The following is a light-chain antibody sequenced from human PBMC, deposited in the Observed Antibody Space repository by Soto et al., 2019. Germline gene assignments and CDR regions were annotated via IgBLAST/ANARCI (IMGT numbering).Light chain of an antibody. V-gene: IGKV1-5*01. J-gene: IGKJ1*01. CDR1: QSIRHY. CDR2: GAS. Sequence: DIQMTPSAPTPSTSVGDRVTITCRASQSIRHYLAWYQQMPGKAPKLLIYGASTLQSGVPSRFSGSGSGTEFTLTISSLQPDDFGTYFCQHHNSYSQTFGQGTKVDIK. CDR3: QHHNSYSQT.